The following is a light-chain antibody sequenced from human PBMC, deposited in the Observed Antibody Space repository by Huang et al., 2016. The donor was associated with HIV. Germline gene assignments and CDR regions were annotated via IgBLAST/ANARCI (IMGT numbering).Light chain of an antibody. CDR3: QQYYTTPQT. V-gene: IGKV4-1*01. CDR1: QSVLYSSNNKNY. CDR2: WAA. J-gene: IGKJ2*01. Sequence: DIVMTQSSDSLAVSLGERATINCKSSQSVLYSSNNKNYLAWYQQKAGQHPKLLIHWAATRECGVRNRCSGSGSGTDFTLSSSCSRAEDVAVYYCQQYYTTPQTFGQGTKLEIK.